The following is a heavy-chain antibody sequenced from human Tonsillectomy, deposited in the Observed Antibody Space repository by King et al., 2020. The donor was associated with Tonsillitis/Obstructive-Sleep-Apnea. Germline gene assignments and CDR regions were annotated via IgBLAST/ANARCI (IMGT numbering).Heavy chain of an antibody. CDR3: ARGSPDCIGGVCEPDEYWYFDL. Sequence: VQLVESGGGVVQPGRSLRLSCAASGFTFSSYAMHWVRQPPGKGLEWVAVIWYDGSYKYYADSVKGRFTISRANSKNPLYLQMNSRRAEDTAVYDWARGSPDCIGGVCEPDEYWYFDLWGRGTLVTVSS. V-gene: IGHV3-33*01. D-gene: IGHD2-8*02. CDR1: GFTFSSYA. J-gene: IGHJ2*01. CDR2: IWYDGSYK.